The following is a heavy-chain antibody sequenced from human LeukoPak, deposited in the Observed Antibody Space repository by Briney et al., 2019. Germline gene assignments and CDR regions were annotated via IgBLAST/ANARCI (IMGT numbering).Heavy chain of an antibody. V-gene: IGHV3-15*01. CDR2: IKSKTDGGTT. CDR3: AKGGGTYSNFWSGYSFGY. Sequence: GGSLRLSCAASGFTFSNAWMSWVRQAPGKGLEWVGRIKSKTDGGTTDYAAPVKGRFTISRDDSKNTLYLQMNSLRAEDTAIYYCAKGGGTYSNFWSGYSFGYWGQGTLVTVSS. CDR1: GFTFSNAW. J-gene: IGHJ4*02. D-gene: IGHD3-3*01.